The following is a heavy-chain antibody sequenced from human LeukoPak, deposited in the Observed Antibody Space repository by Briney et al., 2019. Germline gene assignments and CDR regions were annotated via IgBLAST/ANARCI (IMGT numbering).Heavy chain of an antibody. V-gene: IGHV3-23*01. CDR1: GFNFIRHD. D-gene: IGHD2-2*03. CDR3: AKGGYFSFDM. J-gene: IGHJ3*02. CDR2: ISGDHAGRLGAT. Sequence: PGGSLRLSCAASGFNFIRHDMSWVRQTPGKGLEWVSGISGDHAGRLGATYYADPVQGRFTISRDNSKSALYLQMHSLRAEDTAMYFCAKGGYFSFDMWGQGTKVTVSS.